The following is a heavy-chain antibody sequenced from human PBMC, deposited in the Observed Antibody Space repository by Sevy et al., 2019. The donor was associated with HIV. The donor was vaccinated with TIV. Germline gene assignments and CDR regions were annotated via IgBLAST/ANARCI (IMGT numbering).Heavy chain of an antibody. CDR2: ISSSGSTI. CDR1: GFTFSSYE. V-gene: IGHV3-48*03. J-gene: IGHJ5*02. D-gene: IGHD3-22*01. Sequence: GSLRLSCAASGFTFSSYEMNWVRQAPGKGLEWVSYISSSGSTIYYADSVKGRFTISRDNAKNSLYLQMNSLRAEDTAVYYCARDPGSGYVDWFDPWGQGTLVTVSS. CDR3: ARDPGSGYVDWFDP.